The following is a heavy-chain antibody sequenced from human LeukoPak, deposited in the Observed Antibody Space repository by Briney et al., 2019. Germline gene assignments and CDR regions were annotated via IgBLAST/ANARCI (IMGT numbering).Heavy chain of an antibody. J-gene: IGHJ4*02. CDR1: GGSISSHY. Sequence: SETLSLTCTVSGGSISSHYWSWIRQPPGKGLEWIGYIYYSGSTNYNPSLKSRVTISVDTSKNQFSLKLSSVTAADTAVYYCARDYSGYDLYYFDYWGQGTLVTVSS. D-gene: IGHD5-12*01. CDR2: IYYSGST. V-gene: IGHV4-59*11. CDR3: ARDYSGYDLYYFDY.